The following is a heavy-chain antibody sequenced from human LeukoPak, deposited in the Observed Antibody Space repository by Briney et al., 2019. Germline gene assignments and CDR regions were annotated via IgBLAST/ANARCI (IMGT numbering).Heavy chain of an antibody. CDR3: ARDFRTMTTVKVDAFDI. CDR1: GFTFDDYG. V-gene: IGHV3-20*04. J-gene: IGHJ3*02. D-gene: IGHD4-17*01. CDR2: INWNGGST. Sequence: GGSLRLSCAASGFTFDDYGMSWVRQAPGKGLEWVSGINWNGGSTGYADSVKGRFTISRDNDKNSLYLQMNSLRAEDTALYYCARDFRTMTTVKVDAFDIWGQGTMVTVSS.